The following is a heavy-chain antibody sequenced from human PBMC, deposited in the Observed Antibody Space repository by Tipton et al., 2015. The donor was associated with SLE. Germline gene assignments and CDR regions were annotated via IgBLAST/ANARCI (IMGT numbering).Heavy chain of an antibody. V-gene: IGHV3-23*01. CDR3: AKGWFRELLNWFDP. Sequence: SLRLSCAASGFSFNNYAMAWVRQAPGKGLEWVSAISASGGDTYYADSVKGRFTISRDNSKNTLFLQMNSLRADDTAVYYCAKGWFRELLNWFDPWGQGTLVTVSS. CDR2: ISASGGDT. CDR1: GFSFNNYA. D-gene: IGHD3-10*01. J-gene: IGHJ5*02.